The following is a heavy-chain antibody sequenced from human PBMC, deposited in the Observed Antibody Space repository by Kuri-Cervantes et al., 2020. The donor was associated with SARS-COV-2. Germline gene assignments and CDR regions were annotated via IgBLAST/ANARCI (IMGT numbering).Heavy chain of an antibody. D-gene: IGHD3-3*01. Sequence: GGSLRLSCAAPGFTFSSYEMNWVRQAPGKGLEWVSYISSSGSTIYYADSVKGRFTISRDNAKNSLYLQMNSLRAEDTAVYYCARTYDFWSGYSSALIDYWGQGTLVTVSS. J-gene: IGHJ4*02. V-gene: IGHV3-48*03. CDR3: ARTYDFWSGYSSALIDY. CDR1: GFTFSSYE. CDR2: ISSSGSTI.